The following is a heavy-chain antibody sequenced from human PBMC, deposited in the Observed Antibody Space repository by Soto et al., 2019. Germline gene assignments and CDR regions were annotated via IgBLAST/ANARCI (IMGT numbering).Heavy chain of an antibody. Sequence: QVQLVQSGAEVKKPGASVKVSCKASGYTFTSYGISWVRQAPGQGLEWMGWISAYNGNTNYAQKLQGRVTMTTDTSTSTAYMELRSLRSDDTAVYYCARDGAYYYGSGSTHPFYYYYGMDVWGQGTTVTVSS. J-gene: IGHJ6*02. D-gene: IGHD3-10*01. CDR3: ARDGAYYYGSGSTHPFYYYYGMDV. CDR2: ISAYNGNT. V-gene: IGHV1-18*01. CDR1: GYTFTSYG.